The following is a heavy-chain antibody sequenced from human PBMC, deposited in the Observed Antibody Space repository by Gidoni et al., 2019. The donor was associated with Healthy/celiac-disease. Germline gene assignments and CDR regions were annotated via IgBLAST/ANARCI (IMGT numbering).Heavy chain of an antibody. CDR3: ARTSTIMITFGGLIVSPKYFDY. CDR2: ISSRCSTI. V-gene: IGHV3-48*03. J-gene: IGHJ4*02. D-gene: IGHD3-16*02. CDR1: GFTFRRYD. Sequence: EVQLVESGGGWVQPGGSLRLSCAASGFTFRRYDMNWVRQATGKGLEGGAYISSRCSTIYYADSVKGRCTISRDNAKNSLYLQMNSLRAEDTAVYYCARTSTIMITFGGLIVSPKYFDYWGQGTLVTVSS.